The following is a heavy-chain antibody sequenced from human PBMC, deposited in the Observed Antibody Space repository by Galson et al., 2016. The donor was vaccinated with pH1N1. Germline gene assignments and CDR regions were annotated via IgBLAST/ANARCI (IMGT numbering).Heavy chain of an antibody. Sequence: SVKVSCKASGYTFTSYGISWVRQAPGQGLEWMGWISVYNGNTNYAQKLQGRVTMTTDTSTSTAYIELRSLTSDYTAVYYCARDGESMRGSYFNYYYYGMDVWGQGTTVTVSS. CDR3: ARDGESMRGSYFNYYYYGMDV. CDR2: ISVYNGNT. V-gene: IGHV1-18*04. CDR1: GYTFTSYG. D-gene: IGHD1-26*01. J-gene: IGHJ6*02.